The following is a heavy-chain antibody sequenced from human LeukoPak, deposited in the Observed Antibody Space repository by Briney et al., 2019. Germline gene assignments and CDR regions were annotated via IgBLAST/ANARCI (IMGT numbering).Heavy chain of an antibody. CDR2: IIAIFGTA. CDR1: GGTFSSYA. CDR3: ARAFPFGSSSLVAFDI. J-gene: IGHJ3*02. Sequence: SVKVSCKASGGTFSSYAISWVRQAPGQGLEWMGGIIAIFGTANYAQKFQGRVTITADESTSTAYMELSSLRSEDTALYYCARAFPFGSSSLVAFDIWGQGTMVTVSS. V-gene: IGHV1-69*13. D-gene: IGHD6-6*01.